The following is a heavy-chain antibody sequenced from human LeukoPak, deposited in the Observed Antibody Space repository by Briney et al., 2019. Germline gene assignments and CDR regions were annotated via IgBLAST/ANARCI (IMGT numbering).Heavy chain of an antibody. Sequence: PSETLSLTCTVSGGSISSYCWSWIRQPPGKGLEWIGYIYYSGSTNYNPSLKSRVTISVDTSKNQFSLKLSSVTAADTAVYYCAREAVGATINWGQGTLVTVSS. CDR2: IYYSGST. J-gene: IGHJ4*02. CDR1: GGSISSYC. D-gene: IGHD1-26*01. V-gene: IGHV4-59*01. CDR3: AREAVGATIN.